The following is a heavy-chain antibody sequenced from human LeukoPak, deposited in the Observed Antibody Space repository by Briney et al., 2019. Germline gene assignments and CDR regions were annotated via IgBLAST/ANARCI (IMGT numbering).Heavy chain of an antibody. V-gene: IGHV3-66*01. CDR1: GFTFSSYD. D-gene: IGHD3-9*01. CDR2: IYSGGST. CDR3: ARDQYYDILTGQFLGYYYGMDV. Sequence: PGGSLRLSCAASGFTFSSYDMSWVRQAPGKGLEWVSVIYSGGSTYYADSVKGRFTISRDNSKNTLYLQMNSLRAEDTAVYYCARDQYYDILTGQFLGYYYGMDVWGQGTTVTVSS. J-gene: IGHJ6*02.